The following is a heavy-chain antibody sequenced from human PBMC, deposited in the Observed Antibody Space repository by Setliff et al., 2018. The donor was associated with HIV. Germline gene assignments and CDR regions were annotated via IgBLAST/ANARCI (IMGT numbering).Heavy chain of an antibody. D-gene: IGHD3-3*01. Sequence: PSETLSLTCTVSGGSVSSGSYYWSWIRQPPGKGLEWIGYIYYSGSTKHNPSLKSRVTISLDTSKNQFSLKLTSVTAADTAVYYCARIFGDQGYYYGMDVWGQGTTVTVSS. CDR3: ARIFGDQGYYYGMDV. J-gene: IGHJ6*02. CDR1: GGSVSSGSYY. CDR2: IYYSGST. V-gene: IGHV4-61*01.